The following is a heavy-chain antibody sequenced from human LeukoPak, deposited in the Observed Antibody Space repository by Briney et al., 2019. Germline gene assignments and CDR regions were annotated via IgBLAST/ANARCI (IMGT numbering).Heavy chain of an antibody. Sequence: SETLSLTCAVSGGSISTDNWWHWIRQSPGKGLEWIAEIYHNGDVHYNPSLKSRVTMSVDTSKNQFSLKVNSVTAADTATYFCAREVAAGSYRGFDYWGQGTLVTVSS. CDR2: IYHNGDV. V-gene: IGHV4-4*02. J-gene: IGHJ4*01. CDR3: AREVAAGSYRGFDY. CDR1: GGSISTDNW. D-gene: IGHD6-19*01.